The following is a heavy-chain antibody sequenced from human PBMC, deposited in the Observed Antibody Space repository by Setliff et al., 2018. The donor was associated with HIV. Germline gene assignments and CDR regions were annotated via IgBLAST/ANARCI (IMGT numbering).Heavy chain of an antibody. CDR2: IIPVLDTT. Sequence: SVKVSCKASGGTSNTYAMNWVRQAPGQGLEWMGQIIPVLDTTDYAQKFQGRVTFTADESTRTMYMELSSLRSEDTAVYYCAGPRGDEAFDIWGQGTMVTVSS. CDR1: GGTSNTYA. J-gene: IGHJ3*02. D-gene: IGHD3-10*01. V-gene: IGHV1-69*11. CDR3: AGPRGDEAFDI.